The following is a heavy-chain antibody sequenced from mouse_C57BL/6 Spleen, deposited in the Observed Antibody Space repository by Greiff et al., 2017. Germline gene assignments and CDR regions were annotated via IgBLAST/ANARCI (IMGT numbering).Heavy chain of an antibody. CDR2: IYPGSGST. V-gene: IGHV1-55*01. D-gene: IGHD3-2*02. J-gene: IGHJ2*01. CDR3: ARSSSGYVGNFDY. Sequence: QVQLQQSGAELVKPGASVKMSCKASGYTFTSYWITWVKQRPGQGLEWIGDIYPGSGSTNYNEKFKSKATLTVDTSSSTAYMQLSSLTSEDSAVYYCARSSSGYVGNFDYWGQGTTLTVSS. CDR1: GYTFTSYW.